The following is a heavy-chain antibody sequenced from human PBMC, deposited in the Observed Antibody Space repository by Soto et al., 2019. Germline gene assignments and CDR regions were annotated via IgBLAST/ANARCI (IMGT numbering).Heavy chain of an antibody. CDR3: SRGAGSAYYVDS. CDR1: GFTFSSYW. Sequence: EVQLVESGGGLVQPGGSLRLSCAASGFTFSSYWMHWVRQAPGKGLVWVSRINPYGSTTNYADSVKGQFTISRDNAKNTLYLKMNSLRAEDTAVYYCSRGAGSAYYVDSWGQGTLVTVSS. CDR2: INPYGSTT. D-gene: IGHD3-22*01. V-gene: IGHV3-74*01. J-gene: IGHJ4*02.